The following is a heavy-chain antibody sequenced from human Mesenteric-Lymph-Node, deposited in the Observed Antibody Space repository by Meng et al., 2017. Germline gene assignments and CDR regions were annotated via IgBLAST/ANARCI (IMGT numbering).Heavy chain of an antibody. CDR1: GYTFTSYY. J-gene: IGHJ6*02. Sequence: ASVKVSCKASGYTFTSYYMHWVRQAPGQGLEWMGIINPSGGSTSYAQKFQGRVTMTRDTSTSTVYMELSSLRSDDTAMYYCARGSYQLQHRNYYGMDVWGQGTTVTVSS. CDR2: INPSGGST. V-gene: IGHV1-46*01. CDR3: ARGSYQLQHRNYYGMDV. D-gene: IGHD2-2*01.